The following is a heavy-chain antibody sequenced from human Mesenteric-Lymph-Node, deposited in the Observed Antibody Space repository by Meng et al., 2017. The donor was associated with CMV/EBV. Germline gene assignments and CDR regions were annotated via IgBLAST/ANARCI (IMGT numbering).Heavy chain of an antibody. CDR1: GFKFDDYD. CDR3: ARAINIVEVAAAGPYYFDS. CDR2: IGSNSAFT. J-gene: IGHJ4*02. V-gene: IGHV3-9*01. Sequence: SLKISCAASGFKFDDYDMHWVRQPPGKGLQWVSGIGSNSAFTTYTDSVKGRFSISRDNAMNSLYLKMNSLRPEDTAFYYCARAINIVEVAAAGPYYFDSWGQGSLVTVSS. D-gene: IGHD2-2*01.